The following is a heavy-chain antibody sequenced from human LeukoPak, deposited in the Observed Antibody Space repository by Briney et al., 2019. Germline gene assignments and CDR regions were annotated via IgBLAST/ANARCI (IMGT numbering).Heavy chain of an antibody. CDR2: ICGSGGGT. J-gene: IGHJ6*04. D-gene: IGHD2-2*01. V-gene: IGHV3-23*01. CDR3: AKGGYCSSTSCYFGPNYGMDV. CDR1: GFTFSSYA. Sequence: PGGSLRLSCAASGFTFSSYAMSWVRQALGKGLEWVSAICGSGGGTYYADSVKGRFTISRDNSKNTLYLQMNSLRAEDTAVYYCAKGGYCSSTSCYFGPNYGMDVWGKGTTVTVSS.